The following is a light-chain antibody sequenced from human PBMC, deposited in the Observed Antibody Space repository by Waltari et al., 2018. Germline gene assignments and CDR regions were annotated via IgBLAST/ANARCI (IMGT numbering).Light chain of an antibody. CDR1: QSVSRT. J-gene: IGKJ1*01. V-gene: IGKV3-20*01. CDR3: QKYGTLPAT. Sequence: EIMLTQSPGTLSLSPGERATISCRASQSVSRTLAWYQQKPGQAPRLLIYDASTRATGIPDRFSGSGSGTDFSLTISRLEPEDVAVYYCQKYGTLPATFGQGTKVEIK. CDR2: DAS.